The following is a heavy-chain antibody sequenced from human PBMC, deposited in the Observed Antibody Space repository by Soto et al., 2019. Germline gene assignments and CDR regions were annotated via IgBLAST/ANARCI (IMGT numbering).Heavy chain of an antibody. CDR3: ATFNWYFDL. V-gene: IGHV4-59*01. Sequence: QVQLQESGPGLVKPSETLSLTCTVSGGSISSYFWSWIRQPPGKGLEWIGYIYYTGSTNYNPSLKSRVTISVDTSKNQFSLQLSSVTAADTAVYYCATFNWYFDLWGRGTLVTVSS. CDR2: IYYTGST. CDR1: GGSISSYF. J-gene: IGHJ2*01.